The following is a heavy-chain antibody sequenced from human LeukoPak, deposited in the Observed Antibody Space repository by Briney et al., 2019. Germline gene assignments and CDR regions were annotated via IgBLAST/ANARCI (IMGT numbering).Heavy chain of an antibody. J-gene: IGHJ6*02. Sequence: SETLSLTCAVYGGSFSGYYWSWIRQPPGKGLEWIGEINHSGSTNYNPSLKSRVTISVDTSKNQFFLKLSSVTAADTAVYYCARTVGATPYYYYGMDVWGQGTTVTVSS. V-gene: IGHV4-34*01. CDR1: GGSFSGYY. D-gene: IGHD1-26*01. CDR3: ARTVGATPYYYYGMDV. CDR2: INHSGST.